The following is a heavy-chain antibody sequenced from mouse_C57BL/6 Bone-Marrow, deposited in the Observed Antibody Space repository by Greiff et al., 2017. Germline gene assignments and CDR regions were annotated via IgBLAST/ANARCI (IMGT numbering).Heavy chain of an antibody. CDR2: IDPEDGDT. CDR1: GFNIKDYY. V-gene: IGHV14-1*01. CDR3: SIFITTVVAPDY. Sequence: VQLQQSGAELVRPGASVKLSCTASGFNIKDYYMHWVKQRPEQGLEWIGRIDPEDGDTEYAPKFQGKATMTADTSSNTAYLQLSSLTSEDTAVYYCSIFITTVVAPDYWGQGTTLTVSS. D-gene: IGHD1-1*01. J-gene: IGHJ2*01.